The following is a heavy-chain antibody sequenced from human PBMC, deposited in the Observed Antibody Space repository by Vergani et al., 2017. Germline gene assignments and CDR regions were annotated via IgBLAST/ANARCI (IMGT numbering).Heavy chain of an antibody. V-gene: IGHV3-30*02. Sequence: QVQLVESGGGGVQLGGPLRLSWATLGFPLSNYDIQWIRPGPGKGLEFVAFIQFEGSNQYYADSVKGRFTLSSDFSKNTLYLQMNSLRTDDAATYYCAKHFRGWGIDYWGQGTQVIVSS. CDR1: GFPLSNYD. CDR2: IQFEGSNQ. CDR3: AKHFRGWGIDY. D-gene: IGHD3-16*01. J-gene: IGHJ4*02.